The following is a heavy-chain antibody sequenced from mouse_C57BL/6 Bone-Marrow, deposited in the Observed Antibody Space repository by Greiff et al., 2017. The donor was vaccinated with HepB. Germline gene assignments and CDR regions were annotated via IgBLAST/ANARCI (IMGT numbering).Heavy chain of an antibody. CDR3: ARWTAQATWFAY. J-gene: IGHJ3*01. CDR1: GYTFTDYN. V-gene: IGHV1-22*01. Sequence: EVKLMESGPELVKPGASVKMSCKASGYTFTDYNMHWVKQSHGKSLEWIGYINPNNGGTSYNQKFKGKATLTVNKSSSTAYMELRSLTSEDSAVYYCARWTAQATWFAYWGQGTLVTVSA. CDR2: INPNNGGT. D-gene: IGHD3-2*02.